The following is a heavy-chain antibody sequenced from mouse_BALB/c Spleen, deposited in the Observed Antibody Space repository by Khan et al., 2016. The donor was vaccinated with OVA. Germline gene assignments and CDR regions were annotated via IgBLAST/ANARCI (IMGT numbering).Heavy chain of an antibody. CDR3: ARSPYGNFAY. D-gene: IGHD2-1*01. CDR2: ISSDGDYT. V-gene: IGHV5-9-3*01. Sequence: EVQLVESGGGLVKPGGSLKLSCGASGFTFSTYAMSWVRQTPEKRLEWVATISSDGDYTYYPDNVTGRVTISIVNAKNTLYLQMSSLRSEDTAMYYCARSPYGNFAYWGQGTLVTVSA. J-gene: IGHJ3*01. CDR1: GFTFSTYA.